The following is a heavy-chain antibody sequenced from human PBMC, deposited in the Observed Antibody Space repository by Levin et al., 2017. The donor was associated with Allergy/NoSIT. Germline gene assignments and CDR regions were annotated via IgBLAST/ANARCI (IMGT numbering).Heavy chain of an antibody. CDR2: IKQDGSEK. D-gene: IGHD3-16*01. CDR3: ARGSNGVH. V-gene: IGHV3-7*01. Sequence: PGGSLRLSCAASGFTFSSNWMTWVRQAPGKGLEWVANIKQDGSEKNYVDSVKGRFTISRDNTKNSLYLQINSLRTEDTAVYYCARGSNGVHWGQGTLVTVSS. CDR1: GFTFSSNW. J-gene: IGHJ4*02.